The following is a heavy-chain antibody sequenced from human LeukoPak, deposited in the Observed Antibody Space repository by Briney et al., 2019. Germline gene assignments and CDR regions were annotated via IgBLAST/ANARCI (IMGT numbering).Heavy chain of an antibody. V-gene: IGHV3-7*01. CDR2: INQDGGEK. CDR1: GFTFSSDW. Sequence: GGSLRLSCAGSGFTFSSDWMSWVRQTPEKGLEWVANINQDGGEKHYVDSVKGRFTISRDNAKNSLYLQMNSLRAEDTAVYYCARDIEAAGLFLDYWGQGTLVTVSS. CDR3: ARDIEAAGLFLDY. J-gene: IGHJ4*02. D-gene: IGHD6-13*01.